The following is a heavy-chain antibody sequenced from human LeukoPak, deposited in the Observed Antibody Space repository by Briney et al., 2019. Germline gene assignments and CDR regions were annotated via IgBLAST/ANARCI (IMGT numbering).Heavy chain of an antibody. CDR2: IRSKAYGGTT. CDR3: TRDEGPYGFFDY. V-gene: IGHV3-49*03. Sequence: GGSPRLSCTASGFTFGDYAISWFRQAPGKGLEWVGFIRSKAYGGTTEYAASVKGRFTISRDDSKSIAYLQMNSLKTEDTAVYYCTRDEGPYGFFDYWGQGTLVTVSS. D-gene: IGHD3-10*01. J-gene: IGHJ4*02. CDR1: GFTFGDYA.